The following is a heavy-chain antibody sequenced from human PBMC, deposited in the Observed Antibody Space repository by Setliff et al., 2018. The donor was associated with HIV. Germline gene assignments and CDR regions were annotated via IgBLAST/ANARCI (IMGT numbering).Heavy chain of an antibody. V-gene: IGHV7-4-1*02. J-gene: IGHJ4*02. CDR2: IDTNSGNP. CDR1: GYIFTDDA. Sequence: GASVKVSCKTSGYIFTDDAMNWVRQAPGQGLEWMGWIDTNSGNPTYAEDFTGRFVLTVDSSVSTAYLQINDLEIEDTAIYFCAREVLLGDMSFPNNWGQGTLVTVSS. D-gene: IGHD3-16*01. CDR3: AREVLLGDMSFPNN.